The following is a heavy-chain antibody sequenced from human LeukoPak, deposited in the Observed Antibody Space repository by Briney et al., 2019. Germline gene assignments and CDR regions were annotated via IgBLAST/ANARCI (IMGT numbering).Heavy chain of an antibody. Sequence: PSETLSLTCAVAGGSLSGYYCTWIRQPPGKGLGWLGEINDSGSANYNSSLKSRISMSVDTSKNHFPLNLSSVSAADTAVYYCARPRRRPMATIPSDAFDIWGQGTMVTVSS. D-gene: IGHD5-24*01. CDR2: INDSGSA. CDR1: GGSLSGYY. J-gene: IGHJ3*02. CDR3: ARPRRRPMATIPSDAFDI. V-gene: IGHV4-34*01.